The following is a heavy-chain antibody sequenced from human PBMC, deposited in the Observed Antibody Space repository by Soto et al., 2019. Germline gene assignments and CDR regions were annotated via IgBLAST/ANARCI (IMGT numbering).Heavy chain of an antibody. CDR3: AKENLRQDYGDYDQRSRHNWLDT. J-gene: IGHJ5*02. D-gene: IGHD4-17*01. V-gene: IGHV3-33*06. CDR1: GFTFSSYG. Sequence: GGSLRLSCAAAGFTFSSYGMHWVRQAPGKVLEWVAVIRYDGSNKYYADSVKGRFTFSRDNSKNTLYLQMNSLRDEDMAVYYFAKENLRQDYGDYDQRSRHNWLDTWGQGTLVTVSS. CDR2: IRYDGSNK.